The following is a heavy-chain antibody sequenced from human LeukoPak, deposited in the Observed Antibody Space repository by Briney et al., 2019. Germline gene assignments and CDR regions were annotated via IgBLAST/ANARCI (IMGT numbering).Heavy chain of an antibody. CDR1: GGSFSGYY. D-gene: IGHD3-16*01. V-gene: IGHV4-34*01. CDR3: AREGESSAAFDI. CDR2: INHSGST. Sequence: KASETLSLTCAVYGGSFSGYYWSWIRQPPGKGLEWIGEINHSGSTYYNPSLKSRVTISVDTSKNQFSLKLSSVTAADTAVYYCAREGESSAAFDIWGQGTMVTVSS. J-gene: IGHJ3*02.